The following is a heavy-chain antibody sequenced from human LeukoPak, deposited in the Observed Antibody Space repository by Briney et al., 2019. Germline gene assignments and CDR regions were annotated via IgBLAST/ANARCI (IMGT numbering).Heavy chain of an antibody. Sequence: SSETLSLTCTVSGDSISSYYWSWIRQPPGKGLEWVGYIYYSGSTKYNPSLKSRVTISVDTSKNQFSLKLNSVTAADTAVYYCARGVKSGPGTGKHPSWKIDYWGQGTLVTVSS. J-gene: IGHJ4*02. CDR1: GDSISSYY. CDR2: IYYSGST. CDR3: ARGVKSGPGTGKHPSWKIDY. D-gene: IGHD1-7*01. V-gene: IGHV4-59*01.